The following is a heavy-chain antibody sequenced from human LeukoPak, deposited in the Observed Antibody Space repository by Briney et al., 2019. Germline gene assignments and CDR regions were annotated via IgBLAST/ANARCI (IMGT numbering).Heavy chain of an antibody. Sequence: RAGGSLRLSCAASGFTFSSYALSWVRQAPGKGLEWVSTISGSGGSTYYADSVKGRFTISRDNSKNTLYLQMNSLRAEDTAAYYCAKGNGWRSTSLYDYWGQGTLVTVSS. D-gene: IGHD2-2*01. V-gene: IGHV3-23*01. CDR3: AKGNGWRSTSLYDY. CDR2: ISGSGGST. CDR1: GFTFSSYA. J-gene: IGHJ4*02.